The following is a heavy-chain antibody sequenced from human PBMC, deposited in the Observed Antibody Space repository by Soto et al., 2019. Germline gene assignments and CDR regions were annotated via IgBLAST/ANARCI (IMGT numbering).Heavy chain of an antibody. V-gene: IGHV3-23*01. Sequence: LRLSCAGSGFTFASYVMTWVRQAPGKGLEWVSSISATGGSTYYAGSVKGRFTISRDNSKNTLFLQMNSLRAEDTAIYYCANAEHPGRSIGFDYWGQGTLVPVYS. D-gene: IGHD1-26*01. CDR3: ANAEHPGRSIGFDY. CDR2: ISATGGST. CDR1: GFTFASYV. J-gene: IGHJ4*02.